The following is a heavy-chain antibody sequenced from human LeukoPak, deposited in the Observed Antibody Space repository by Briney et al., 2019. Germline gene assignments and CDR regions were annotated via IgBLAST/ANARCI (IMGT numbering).Heavy chain of an antibody. V-gene: IGHV4-34*01. Sequence: SETLSLTCAVYGGSFSDSYWTWIRQRPGKGLEWIGEIHHSGTTNFNPSLQSRVTISVDTSKNQFSLKLSSVTAADTAVYYCASQYKKYCSSTSCYAGYWYFDLWGRGTLVTVSS. D-gene: IGHD2-2*01. CDR2: IHHSGTT. J-gene: IGHJ2*01. CDR1: GGSFSDSY. CDR3: ASQYKKYCSSTSCYAGYWYFDL.